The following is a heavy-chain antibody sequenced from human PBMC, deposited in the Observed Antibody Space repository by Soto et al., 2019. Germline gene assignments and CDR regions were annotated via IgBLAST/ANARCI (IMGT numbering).Heavy chain of an antibody. CDR1: GYTFPSYA. V-gene: IGHV1-3*01. CDR2: INAGNGNT. D-gene: IGHD6-19*01. Sequence: GASVKVSCKASGYTFPSYAMHWLRQAPGQRLEWMGWINAGNGNTKYSQKFQGRVTITRDTSASTAYMELSSLRSEDTAVYYCATPPAVSSGPQGWGQGTLVTVSS. J-gene: IGHJ4*02. CDR3: ATPPAVSSGPQG.